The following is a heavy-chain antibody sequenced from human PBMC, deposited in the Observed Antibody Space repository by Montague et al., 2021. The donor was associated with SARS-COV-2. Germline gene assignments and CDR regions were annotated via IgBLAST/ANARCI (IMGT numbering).Heavy chain of an antibody. J-gene: IGHJ4*02. D-gene: IGHD6-19*01. CDR2: ITGSGRDT. CDR3: AKGVILSGWRSYFDY. V-gene: IGHV3-23*01. Sequence: SLRLSCAASGFIFSNYAMSWVRQAPGKRLEWVSVITGSGRDTYYADSVKGRFAISRDNFKNTLYLQINNLRAEDTATYYCAKGVILSGWRSYFDYWGQGTLVAVSS. CDR1: GFIFSNYA.